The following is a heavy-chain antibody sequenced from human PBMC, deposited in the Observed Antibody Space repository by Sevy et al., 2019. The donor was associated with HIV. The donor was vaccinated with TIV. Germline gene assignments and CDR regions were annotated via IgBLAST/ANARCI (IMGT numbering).Heavy chain of an antibody. CDR3: AKNGNPHY. Sequence: GGCLRLSCAASGFTFSSYVMSWVRQAPGKGLDWVSGINHSGDSTYYADSVKGRFTISRDNSKNTLYLQMNSLRAEDTAVYYCAKNGNPHYWGHGTLVTVSS. D-gene: IGHD2-8*01. J-gene: IGHJ4*01. CDR2: INHSGDST. V-gene: IGHV3-23*01. CDR1: GFTFSSYV.